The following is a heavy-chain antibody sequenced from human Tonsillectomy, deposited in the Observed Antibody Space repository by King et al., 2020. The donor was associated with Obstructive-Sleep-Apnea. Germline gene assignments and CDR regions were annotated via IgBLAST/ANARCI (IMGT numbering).Heavy chain of an antibody. V-gene: IGHV4-30-4*01. J-gene: IGHJ4*02. CDR1: GGSISSGAYY. Sequence: QLQESGPGLVKPSQTLSLTCTVSGGSISSGAYYWSWIRQSPGKGLEWIGYIYYSGSTYYNPSLKSRVTISVDTTKNHFSLKLGFVTAADPAGYYCARAPYYDILTSYSPYFDYWGQGTLVTVSS. D-gene: IGHD3-9*01. CDR3: ARAPYYDILTSYSPYFDY. CDR2: IYYSGST.